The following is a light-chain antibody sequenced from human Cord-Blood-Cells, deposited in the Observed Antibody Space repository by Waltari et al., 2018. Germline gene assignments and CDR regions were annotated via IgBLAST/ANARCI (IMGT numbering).Light chain of an antibody. Sequence: QSALTQPASVSGSPGQSITISCTGTSSDVGGYNYVSWYQQHPGKAPKLMIYEVSKRPAGVSNRLSGSTSGNTASLTISGLQAEEEADYYCSSYTSSSTYVFGTGTKVTVL. CDR3: SSYTSSSTYV. CDR1: SSDVGGYNY. V-gene: IGLV2-14*01. CDR2: EVS. J-gene: IGLJ1*01.